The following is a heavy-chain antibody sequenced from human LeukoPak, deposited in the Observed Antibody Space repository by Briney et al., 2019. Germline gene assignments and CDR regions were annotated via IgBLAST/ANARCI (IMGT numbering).Heavy chain of an antibody. CDR3: ARDAMQWLPNNWFDP. CDR2: VSAYNGKT. Sequence: GASVNVSCKASGYTFTNYGISWVRQAPGQGLEWMGWVSAYNGKTNYAQKLQGRVTMTTGTSTSTAYMELRSLRSDDTAVYYCARDAMQWLPNNWFDPWGQGTLVPVSS. CDR1: GYTFTNYG. D-gene: IGHD5-12*01. V-gene: IGHV1-18*01. J-gene: IGHJ5*02.